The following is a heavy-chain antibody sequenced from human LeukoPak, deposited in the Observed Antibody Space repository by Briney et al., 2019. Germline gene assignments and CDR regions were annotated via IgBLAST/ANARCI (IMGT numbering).Heavy chain of an antibody. CDR2: INPNSGGT. D-gene: IGHD3-3*01. V-gene: IGHV1-2*02. J-gene: IGHJ6*03. CDR1: GGTFSSYA. Sequence: ASVKVSCKASGGTFSSYAISWVRQAPGQGLEWMGWINPNSGGTNYAQKFQGRVTMTRDTSISTAYMELSRLRSDDTAVYYCARGPWRVYYYYMDVWGKGTTVTVSS. CDR3: ARGPWRVYYYYMDV.